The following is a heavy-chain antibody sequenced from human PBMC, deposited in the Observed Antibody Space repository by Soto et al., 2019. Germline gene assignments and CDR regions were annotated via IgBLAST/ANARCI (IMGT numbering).Heavy chain of an antibody. V-gene: IGHV3-74*01. D-gene: IGHD2-21*01. CDR1: GFTFTSYW. Sequence: EVQLVESGGGLVQPGGSLRLSCAASGFTFTSYWMNWVRQAPGKGLVWVSRINSDGSTTGYVDSVKGRFTISRDNAKNTLYLQMNSLRAEDTAVYYCARRDQIAYYHGMDVWGQGTTVTVSS. J-gene: IGHJ6*02. CDR2: INSDGSTT. CDR3: ARRDQIAYYHGMDV.